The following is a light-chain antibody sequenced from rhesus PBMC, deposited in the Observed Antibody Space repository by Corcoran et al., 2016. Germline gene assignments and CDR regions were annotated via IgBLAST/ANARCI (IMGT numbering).Light chain of an antibody. CDR2: GAS. CDR1: QSVSSY. J-gene: IGKJ2*01. V-gene: IGKV3-24*04. CDR3: LQSSNWYS. Sequence: EIVLTQSPATLALSPGERATLSCRASQSVSSYLAWYQQTPGQAPRLLIYGASSRATGIPDRLRGSGSGTELTLTISSLEPEDVGVYFCLQSSNWYSFGQGTKVEIK.